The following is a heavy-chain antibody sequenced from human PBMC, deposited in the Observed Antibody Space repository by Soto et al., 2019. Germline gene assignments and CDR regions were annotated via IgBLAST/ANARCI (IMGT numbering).Heavy chain of an antibody. V-gene: IGHV1-8*01. CDR3: ARRLSSSTYYYYLDV. Sequence: QVQLVQSGAEVKKPGASVKVSCKASGYTFSSYDIIWVRQATGQGLEWMGWMNPNSGHAGFAQKFQGRVTLTRNTYISTAYMELSSLRSEDTAVYFCARRLSSSTYYYYLDVWGKGTTVTVSS. J-gene: IGHJ6*03. D-gene: IGHD6-6*01. CDR2: MNPNSGHA. CDR1: GYTFSSYD.